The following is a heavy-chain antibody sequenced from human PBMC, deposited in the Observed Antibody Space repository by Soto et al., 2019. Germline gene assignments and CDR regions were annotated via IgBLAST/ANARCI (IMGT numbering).Heavy chain of an antibody. CDR2: IHPGESDT. V-gene: IGHV5-51*01. CDR3: ARHEATYYNFYGMDV. Sequence: PGESLKLSCKSYGYSFTTYWIAWVLQMPGKGLEWMGSIHPGESDTRYSPSFQGQVTISADRSITTAYLQWSSLKASDTAMYYCARHEATYYNFYGMDVWGQGTTVTVSS. CDR1: GYSFTTYW. J-gene: IGHJ6*02.